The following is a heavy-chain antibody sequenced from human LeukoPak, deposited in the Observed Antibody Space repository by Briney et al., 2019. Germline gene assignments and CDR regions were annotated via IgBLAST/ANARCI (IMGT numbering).Heavy chain of an antibody. J-gene: IGHJ6*03. CDR2: IYTGGST. V-gene: IGHV4-4*07. CDR3: ARTAVRWGLYYYMDV. D-gene: IGHD2-21*02. CDR1: GGSISSYY. Sequence: SETLSLTCTVSGGSISSYYWSWIRQPAGKGLEWIGRIYTGGSTNYNPSLKSRVTMSVDTSKNQFSLKLSSVTAADTAVYYCARTAVRWGLYYYMDVWGKGTTVTVSS.